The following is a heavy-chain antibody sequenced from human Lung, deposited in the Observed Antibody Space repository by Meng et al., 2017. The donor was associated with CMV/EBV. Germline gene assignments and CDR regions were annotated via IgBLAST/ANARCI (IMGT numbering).Heavy chain of an antibody. J-gene: IGHJ5*02. Sequence: SCEASGYTFTSYGISGVRQAPGQGLEWMGWISAYNGNTKYAQKLQGRVTMTTDTSTSTAYMELRSLRSDDTAVYYCGRGAGANWFDPWGQGTLVTVSS. V-gene: IGHV1-18*01. CDR1: GYTFTSYG. CDR3: GRGAGANWFDP. D-gene: IGHD1-14*01. CDR2: ISAYNGNT.